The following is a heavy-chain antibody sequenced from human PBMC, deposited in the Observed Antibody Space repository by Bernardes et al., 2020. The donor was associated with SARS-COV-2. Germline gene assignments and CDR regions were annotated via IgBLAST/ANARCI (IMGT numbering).Heavy chain of an antibody. CDR3: TTDLHDYGDLDY. CDR2: IKRKTEGEAT. Sequence: GGPLRLSCAASGFTFSNAWLSWVRQAPGKGLEWVGRIKRKTEGEATDLAAPVKGRFTISRDDSKNTLYLQMNSLKIEDTAVYYCTTDLHDYGDLDYWGQGTLVTVSS. V-gene: IGHV3-15*01. D-gene: IGHD4-17*01. J-gene: IGHJ4*02. CDR1: GFTFSNAW.